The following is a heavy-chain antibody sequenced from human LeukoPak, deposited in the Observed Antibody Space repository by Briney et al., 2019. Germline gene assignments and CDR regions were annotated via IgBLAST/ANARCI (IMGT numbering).Heavy chain of an antibody. Sequence: ASVKVSCKASGYTFTSYDINWVRQATGQGLEWMGWMNPNSGNTGYAQKFQGRVTMTRNTSISTAYMELRSLRSDDTAVYYCARDFSYSYYFDYWGQGTLVTVSS. CDR2: MNPNSGNT. D-gene: IGHD2-15*01. J-gene: IGHJ4*02. V-gene: IGHV1-8*01. CDR1: GYTFTSYD. CDR3: ARDFSYSYYFDY.